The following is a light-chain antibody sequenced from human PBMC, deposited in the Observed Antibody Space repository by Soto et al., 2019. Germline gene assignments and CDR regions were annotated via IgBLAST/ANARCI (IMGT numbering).Light chain of an antibody. V-gene: IGKV3-15*01. CDR1: QSVSNN. CDR2: GAS. J-gene: IGKJ4*01. CDR3: QQYNNWAGT. Sequence: EIVMTQSPATLSVSPGERDTLSCRASQSVSNNLAWYQQKPGQAPRLLIYGASTRATGIPARFSGSESGTEFNLTLSSLQPEDFAVYYCQQYNNWAGTFGGGTVVEIK.